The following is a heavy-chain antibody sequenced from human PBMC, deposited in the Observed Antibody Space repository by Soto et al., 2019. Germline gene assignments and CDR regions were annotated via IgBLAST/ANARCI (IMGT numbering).Heavy chain of an antibody. J-gene: IGHJ4*02. CDR1: GFTFSSCA. CDR2: ISNDGSKN. D-gene: IGHD2-8*01. Sequence: GGSLRLSCAASGFTFSSCAMHWVRQAPGKGLGWVAVISNDGSKNYYADSVQGRFTISRDNSKNTLFLQMNTLRVEDTSVYYCAKDDSFETNKADWGQGTLVTVS. CDR3: AKDDSFETNKAD. V-gene: IGHV3-30-3*01.